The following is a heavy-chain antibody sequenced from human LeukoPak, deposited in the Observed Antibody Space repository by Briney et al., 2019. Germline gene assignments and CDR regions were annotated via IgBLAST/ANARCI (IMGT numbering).Heavy chain of an antibody. J-gene: IGHJ4*02. CDR1: GFIFSDYW. V-gene: IGHV3-74*01. CDR3: ARGGRYAYFLDY. D-gene: IGHD3-16*01. CDR2: IKSDGSST. Sequence: GGSLRLSCAASGFIFSDYWMHWVRHGPGKGLVWVSRIKSDGSSTSYAESVRGRFTISRDNAKNTVYVHMNSLRDEDTAVYYCARGGRYAYFLDYWGQGTLVTVSS.